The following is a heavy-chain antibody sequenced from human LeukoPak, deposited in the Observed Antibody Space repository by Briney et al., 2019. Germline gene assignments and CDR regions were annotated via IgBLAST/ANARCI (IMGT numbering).Heavy chain of an antibody. CDR3: AKDSGFFFGAFDI. V-gene: IGHV1-46*02. CDR1: GYTFNNHY. CDR2: INPSGGST. J-gene: IGHJ3*02. Sequence: ASVKVSCKASGYTFNNHYMYWVRQAPGQGLEWMGVINPSGGSTSYAQKFQGRVTMTRDTSTRTVYMEVNSLRSEDTAVYYCAKDSGFFFGAFDIWGQGRMVTVSS. D-gene: IGHD5-12*01.